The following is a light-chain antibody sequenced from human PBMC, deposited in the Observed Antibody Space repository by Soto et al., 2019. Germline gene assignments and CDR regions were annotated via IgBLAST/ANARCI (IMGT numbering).Light chain of an antibody. V-gene: IGKV1-5*03. CDR2: KAS. CDR3: QQYNTYPHT. CDR1: QSISTW. J-gene: IGKJ4*01. Sequence: DIQMTQSPSTLSASVGDRVTITCRASQSISTWLAWYQQKPGKAPKLLIYKASSLEGGVPSTFGGSGSGTLFNITISSLHPDDFATYYCQQYNTYPHTFGGGTTVDIK.